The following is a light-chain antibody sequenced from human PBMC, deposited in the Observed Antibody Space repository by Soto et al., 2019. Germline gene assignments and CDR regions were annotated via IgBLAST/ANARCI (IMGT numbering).Light chain of an antibody. CDR1: QSVSSSY. Sequence: DIVLTQSPGTLSLSPGERAILSCRASQSVSSSYLAWYQQKPGQAPRLLIYGASSRATGIPDRFSGSGSGTDFTLTTSRLEPEDFAVYYCQQYGSSPYTFGKGTTLEIK. CDR3: QQYGSSPYT. V-gene: IGKV3-20*01. J-gene: IGKJ2*01. CDR2: GAS.